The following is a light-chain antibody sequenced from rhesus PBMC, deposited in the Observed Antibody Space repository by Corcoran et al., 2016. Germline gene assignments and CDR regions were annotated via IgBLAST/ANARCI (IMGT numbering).Light chain of an antibody. J-gene: IGKJ2*01. CDR1: QGISNN. Sequence: DIQMTQSPSSLSASVGDTVTITCRASQGISNNLAWYQQKPGKVPKLLIYYASTLQSGVPSRFSGSGAGPDFTLTISSLQPEDFATYYCQHGYGTPYSFGQGTKVEIK. CDR3: QHGYGTPYS. CDR2: YAS. V-gene: IGKV1S15*01.